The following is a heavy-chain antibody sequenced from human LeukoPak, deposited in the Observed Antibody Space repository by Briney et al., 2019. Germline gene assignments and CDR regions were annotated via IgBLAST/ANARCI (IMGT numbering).Heavy chain of an antibody. CDR3: ARVRNDHDAFDI. Sequence: SETLSLTCTVSGGSISSYYWSWIRQPPGKGLEWIGYIYYSGSTNYNPSLKSRVTISVVTSKNQFSLKLSSVTAADTAVYYCARVRNDHDAFDIWGQGTMVTVSS. D-gene: IGHD1-1*01. J-gene: IGHJ3*02. V-gene: IGHV4-59*01. CDR1: GGSISSYY. CDR2: IYYSGST.